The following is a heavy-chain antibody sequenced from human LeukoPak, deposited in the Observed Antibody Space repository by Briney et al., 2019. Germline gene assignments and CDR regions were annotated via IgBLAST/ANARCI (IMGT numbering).Heavy chain of an antibody. D-gene: IGHD1-7*01. V-gene: IGHV3-23*01. Sequence: GGSLRLSCAASEFTFSSYAMSWVRQAPGKGLEWVSAIGGSGGSTYYADSVRGRFTISRDNAKKSLYLQMNSLRADDTAVYYCARAFRLNYFDPWGQGTLVTVSS. CDR2: IGGSGGST. CDR1: EFTFSSYA. CDR3: ARAFRLNYFDP. J-gene: IGHJ5*02.